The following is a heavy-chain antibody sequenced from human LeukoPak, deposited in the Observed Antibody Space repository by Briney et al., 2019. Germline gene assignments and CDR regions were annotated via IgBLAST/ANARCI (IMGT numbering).Heavy chain of an antibody. J-gene: IGHJ4*02. CDR2: INQGGSEK. CDR3: ARDVGDL. CDR1: GFTFSSYS. V-gene: IGHV3-7*01. D-gene: IGHD2-21*02. Sequence: GGSLRLSCVASGFTFSSYSMNWVRQAPGKGLEWLANINQGGSEKYYVDSVKGRFTISRDNAKNSLFLQMNSLRAEDTAVYYCARDVGDLWGQGTLVTVSS.